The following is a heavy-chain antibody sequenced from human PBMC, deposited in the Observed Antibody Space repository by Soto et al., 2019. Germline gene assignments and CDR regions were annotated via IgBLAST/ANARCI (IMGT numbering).Heavy chain of an antibody. CDR1: GYSFSNFD. D-gene: IGHD2-2*02. CDR3: ARPYCDTTSCFTDWFDP. V-gene: IGHV1-8*01. Sequence: QVQLVQSGAEVKKPGASVKVSCKASGYSFSNFDINWVRQAAGQGPEWMGWVNPNSGSTDYAQKFRGRVTMTSNTSISTAYMELSALTSEDTAVYYCARPYCDTTSCFTDWFDPWGQGTLVTVSS. J-gene: IGHJ5*02. CDR2: VNPNSGST.